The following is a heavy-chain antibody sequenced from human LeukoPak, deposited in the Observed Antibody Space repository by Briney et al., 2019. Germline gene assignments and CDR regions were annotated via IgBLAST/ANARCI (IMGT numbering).Heavy chain of an antibody. V-gene: IGHV3-21*01. CDR3: AREYSSSWYDYYYGMDV. CDR2: ISSSSSYI. D-gene: IGHD6-13*01. Sequence: GGSLRLSCAASGFTFSSYSMNWVHQAPGKGLEWVSSISSSSSYIYYADSVKGRFTISRDNAKNSLYLQMNSLRAEDTAVYYCAREYSSSWYDYYYGMDVWGQGTTVNVSS. CDR1: GFTFSSYS. J-gene: IGHJ6*02.